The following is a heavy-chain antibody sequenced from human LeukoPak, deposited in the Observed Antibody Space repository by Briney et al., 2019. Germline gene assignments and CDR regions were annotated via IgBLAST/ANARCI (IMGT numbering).Heavy chain of an antibody. V-gene: IGHV3-7*01. CDR2: IKQDGSEK. Sequence: GGSLRLSCAASGFTFSSYWMSWVRQAPGKGLEWVANIKQDGSEKYYVDSVKGGFTISRDNAKNSLYLQMNSLRAEDTAVYYCARGDSGSYKQLRYYYYMDVWGKGTTVTVSS. D-gene: IGHD1-26*01. CDR3: ARGDSGSYKQLRYYYYMDV. CDR1: GFTFSSYW. J-gene: IGHJ6*03.